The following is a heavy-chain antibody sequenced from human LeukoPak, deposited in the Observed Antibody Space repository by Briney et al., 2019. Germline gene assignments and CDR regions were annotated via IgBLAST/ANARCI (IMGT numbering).Heavy chain of an antibody. CDR1: GGSISSSNW. CDR2: IYHSGST. Sequence: PSETLPLTCAVSGGSISSSNWWSWVRQPPGKGLEWIGEIYHSGSTNYNPSLKSRVTISVDKSKNQFSLKLSSVTAADTAVYYCVSSSSSGKGGYWGQGTLVTVSS. J-gene: IGHJ4*02. D-gene: IGHD6-13*01. V-gene: IGHV4-4*02. CDR3: VSSSSSGKGGY.